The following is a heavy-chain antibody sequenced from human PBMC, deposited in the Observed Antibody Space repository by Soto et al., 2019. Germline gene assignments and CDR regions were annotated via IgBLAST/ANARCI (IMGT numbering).Heavy chain of an antibody. CDR1: GGSISSGDYY. J-gene: IGHJ6*02. V-gene: IGHV4-30-4*01. CDR3: ARGGEGFGVVIPQDYYYGMDV. Sequence: SETLSLTCTVSGGSISSGDYYWSWIRQPPGKGLEWIGYIYYSGSTYYNPSLKRRVTISVDTSKNQFSLKLSSVTAADTAVYYCARGGEGFGVVIPQDYYYGMDVWGQGTTVTVSS. CDR2: IYYSGST. D-gene: IGHD3-3*01.